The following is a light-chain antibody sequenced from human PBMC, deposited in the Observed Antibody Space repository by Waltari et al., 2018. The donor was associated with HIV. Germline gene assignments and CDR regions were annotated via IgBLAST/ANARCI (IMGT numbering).Light chain of an antibody. CDR2: KDT. Sequence: SYELTQPSSVSVSPGQTARITCSGDALAKTYARWFQQTPGQAPILVIYKDTERPSGIPERFSGSSSGTTVTLTISGAQVEDEADYFCYSAADKNVLFGGGTKLTVL. CDR1: ALAKTY. CDR3: YSAADKNVL. V-gene: IGLV3-27*01. J-gene: IGLJ2*01.